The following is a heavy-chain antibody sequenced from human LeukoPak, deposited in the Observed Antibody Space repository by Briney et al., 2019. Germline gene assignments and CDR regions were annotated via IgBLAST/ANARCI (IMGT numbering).Heavy chain of an antibody. D-gene: IGHD2-8*01. CDR3: ARIVPRRLNWFDP. Sequence: PGGSLRLSCAASGFTFSSYSISWVRQAPGKGLEWVSAISGSGGSTYYADSVKGRFTISRDNSKNTLYLQMNSLRAEDTAVYYCARIVPRRLNWFDPWGQGTLVTVSS. V-gene: IGHV3-23*01. CDR2: ISGSGGST. J-gene: IGHJ5*02. CDR1: GFTFSSYS.